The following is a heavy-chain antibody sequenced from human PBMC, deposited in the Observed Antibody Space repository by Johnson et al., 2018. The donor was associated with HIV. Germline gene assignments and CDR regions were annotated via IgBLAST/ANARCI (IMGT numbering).Heavy chain of an antibody. CDR2: INWNGDST. CDR1: GFTFSSYD. Sequence: VQLVESGGGLVQPGGSLRLSCAASGFTFSSYDMHWVRQATGKGLEWVSGINWNGDSTGYADSVKGRFTISRDNAKNSLYLQMNSLRAEDTAVYYCARESGGQYDAFDIWGQGTMVTVSS. V-gene: IGHV3-20*04. D-gene: IGHD3-16*01. CDR3: ARESGGQYDAFDI. J-gene: IGHJ3*02.